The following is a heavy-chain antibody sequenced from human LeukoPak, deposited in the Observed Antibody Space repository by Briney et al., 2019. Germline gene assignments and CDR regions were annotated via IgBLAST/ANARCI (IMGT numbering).Heavy chain of an antibody. CDR1: GFTFSSYW. CDR2: IKHDGSDK. V-gene: IGHV3-7*01. D-gene: IGHD2-2*01. Sequence: GGSLRLSCTTSGFTFSSYWMSWVRQAPGKGLEWVANIKHDGSDKNYVDSVKGRFTISRDNAKKSLNLEMNSLRAEDTAVYYCARDRRCDSSNSGYSYFDPWGRGTLVIVSS. CDR3: ARDRRCDSSNSGYSYFDP. J-gene: IGHJ5*02.